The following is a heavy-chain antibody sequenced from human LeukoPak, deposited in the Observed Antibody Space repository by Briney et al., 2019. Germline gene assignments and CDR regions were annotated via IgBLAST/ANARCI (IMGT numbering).Heavy chain of an antibody. Sequence: PGGSLRLSCAASGFTSRSYWMHWVRQAPGKGLVWVSHIHSDGSSTSYADSVQGRFTISRDNAKNTLYLQMNSLRAEDTAVYYCARHNYGYDYWGQRTLVTVSS. CDR2: IHSDGSST. CDR1: GFTSRSYW. D-gene: IGHD3-10*01. CDR3: ARHNYGYDY. V-gene: IGHV3-74*01. J-gene: IGHJ4*02.